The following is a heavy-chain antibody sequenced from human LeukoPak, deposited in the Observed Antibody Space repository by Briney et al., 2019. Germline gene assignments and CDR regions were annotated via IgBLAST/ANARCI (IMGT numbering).Heavy chain of an antibody. CDR2: IYYGGST. CDR3: ARVLLYDYVRGSYPQGPDY. V-gene: IGHV4-59*01. J-gene: IGHJ4*02. CDR1: GGSISSYY. Sequence: PSETLSLTCTVSGGSISSYYWSWIRQPPGKGLEWIGYIYYGGSTNYNPSLKSRVTISVDTSKNQFSLKLSSVTAADTAVYYCARVLLYDYVRGSYPQGPDYWGQGTLVTVSS. D-gene: IGHD3-16*02.